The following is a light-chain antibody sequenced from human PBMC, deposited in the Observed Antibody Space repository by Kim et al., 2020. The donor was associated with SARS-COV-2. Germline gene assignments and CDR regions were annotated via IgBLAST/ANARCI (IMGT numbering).Light chain of an antibody. CDR3: QAWDSSTKV. CDR2: QDS. J-gene: IGLJ1*01. CDR1: KLGDKY. V-gene: IGLV3-1*01. Sequence: SYELTQPPSVSVSPGQTASITCCGDKLGDKYACWYQQKPGQSPVLVIYQDSKRPSGIPERFSGSNSGNTATLTISGAQAMDEADYYCQAWDSSTKVFGTG.